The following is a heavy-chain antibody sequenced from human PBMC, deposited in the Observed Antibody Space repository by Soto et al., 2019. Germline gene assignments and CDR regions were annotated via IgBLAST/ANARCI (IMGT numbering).Heavy chain of an antibody. V-gene: IGHV1-3*01. CDR3: AGVFKRYFDYYDGMAV. Sequence: ASVKVSCKASGYTFTSYAMHWVRQAPGQRLEWMGWINAGNGNTKYSQKFQGRVTITRDTSASTAYMELSSLRSEDTAVSYCAGVFKRYFDYYDGMAVWARGTTDPVSS. D-gene: IGHD3-9*01. J-gene: IGHJ6*02. CDR1: GYTFTSYA. CDR2: INAGNGNT.